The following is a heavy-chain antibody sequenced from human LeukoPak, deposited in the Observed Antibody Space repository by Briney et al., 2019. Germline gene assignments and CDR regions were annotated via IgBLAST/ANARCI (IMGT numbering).Heavy chain of an antibody. CDR2: ISPHNGNT. CDR3: ARDLNYVTLGYDILADVGYYFDY. D-gene: IGHD3-9*01. V-gene: IGHV1-18*01. J-gene: IGHJ4*02. CDR1: GYTFTMYG. Sequence: EASVKVSCKASGYTFTMYGISWVRQAPGQGLQWLGWISPHNGNTKYAQDLQGRVSMTTDTSTSTAYLELRSLRSDDTAIYYCARDLNYVTLGYDILADVGYYFDYWGQGSLVTVPS.